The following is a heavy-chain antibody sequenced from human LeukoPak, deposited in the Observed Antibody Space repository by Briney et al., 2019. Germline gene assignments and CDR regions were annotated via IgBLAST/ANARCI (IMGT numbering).Heavy chain of an antibody. J-gene: IGHJ4*02. V-gene: IGHV4-34*01. D-gene: IGHD5-18*01. CDR1: GGSFSGYY. Sequence: SETLSLTCAFYGGSFSGYYWSWIRQPPGKGLEWIGEINHSGSTNYNPSLKSRVTISVDTSKNQFSLKLSSVTAADTAVYYCARGDSRFDYWGQGTLVTVSS. CDR3: ARGDSRFDY. CDR2: INHSGST.